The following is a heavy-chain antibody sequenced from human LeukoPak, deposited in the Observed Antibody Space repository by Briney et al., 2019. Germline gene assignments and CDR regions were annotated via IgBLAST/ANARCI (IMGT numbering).Heavy chain of an antibody. Sequence: PSETLSLTCTVSGGSISSSSYYWGWIRQPPGKGLEGIGSIYYSGSTYYNPSLKRRVTISVDTSKIQFSVKLSSVTAADTAVYYCARHYKAARPYYFDYGGQGTLVTVSS. CDR1: GGSISSSSYY. D-gene: IGHD6-6*01. J-gene: IGHJ4*02. CDR2: IYYSGST. V-gene: IGHV4-39*01. CDR3: ARHYKAARPYYFDY.